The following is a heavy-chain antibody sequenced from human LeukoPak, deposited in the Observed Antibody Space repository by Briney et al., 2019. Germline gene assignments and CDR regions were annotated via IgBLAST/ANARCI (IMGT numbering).Heavy chain of an antibody. CDR2: ISGSGGST. V-gene: IGHV3-23*01. J-gene: IGHJ6*02. D-gene: IGHD3-3*01. Sequence: GGSLRLSCAASGFTFSSYAMSWVRPAPGKGLEWVSAISGSGGSTYYADSVKGRFTISRDSSKNTLYLQMNSLRAEDTAVYYCARGDFWSGYSSHYYYYGMDVWGQGTTVTVSS. CDR3: ARGDFWSGYSSHYYYYGMDV. CDR1: GFTFSSYA.